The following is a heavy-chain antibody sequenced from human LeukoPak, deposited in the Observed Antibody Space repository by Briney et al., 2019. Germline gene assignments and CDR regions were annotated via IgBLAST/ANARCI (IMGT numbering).Heavy chain of an antibody. D-gene: IGHD3-10*01. CDR1: GYSFTSYY. J-gene: IGHJ1*01. CDR2: INPSGGST. V-gene: IGHV1-46*01. CDR3: ARDYGAAAEYFQH. Sequence: APVKVSCKASGYSFTSYYMHWVRQAPGQGLEWMGIINPSGGSTSYAQKFQGRVTMTRDTSTSTVYMELSSLRSEDTAVYYCARDYGAAAEYFQHWGQGTLVTVSS.